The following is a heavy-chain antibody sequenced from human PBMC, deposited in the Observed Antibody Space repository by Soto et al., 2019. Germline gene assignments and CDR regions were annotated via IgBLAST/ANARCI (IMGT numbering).Heavy chain of an antibody. Sequence: VGSLRLSCSVAGFSIARYWMSWVSPAPGKGLEWVATTKEDGSEVYYVDSVRGRFTISRDNAENSVYLQMNSLSAEDTAVYFCARDVGFDYVNWGQGTLVTVSS. CDR1: GFSIARYW. CDR2: TKEDGSEV. D-gene: IGHD3-16*01. J-gene: IGHJ4*02. V-gene: IGHV3-7*01. CDR3: ARDVGFDYVN.